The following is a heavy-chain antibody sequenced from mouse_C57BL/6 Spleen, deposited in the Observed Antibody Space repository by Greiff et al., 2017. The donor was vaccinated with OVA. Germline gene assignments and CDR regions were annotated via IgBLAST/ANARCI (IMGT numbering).Heavy chain of an antibody. V-gene: IGHV5-4*01. D-gene: IGHD3-3*01. CDR2: ISDGGSYT. CDR1: GFTFSSYA. Sequence: EVQLVESGGGLVKPGGSLKLSCAASGFTFSSYAMSWVRQTPEKRLEWVATISDGGSYTYYPDNVKGRFTISRDNAKNNLYLQMSHLKSEDTAMYYCARDLPGRRAMDYWGQGTSVTVSS. CDR3: ARDLPGRRAMDY. J-gene: IGHJ4*01.